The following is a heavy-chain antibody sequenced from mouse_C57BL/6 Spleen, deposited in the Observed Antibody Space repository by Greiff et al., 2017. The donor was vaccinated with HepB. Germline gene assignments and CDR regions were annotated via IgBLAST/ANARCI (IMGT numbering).Heavy chain of an antibody. CDR3: ARRIYDGYYFDY. D-gene: IGHD2-3*01. J-gene: IGHJ2*01. V-gene: IGHV5-6*02. CDR1: GFTFSSYG. Sequence: EVMLVESGGDLVKPGGSLKLSCAASGFTFSSYGMSWVRQTPDKRLEWVATISSGGSYTYYPDSVKGRFTISRDNAKNTRYLQMSSLKSEDTAMYYCARRIYDGYYFDYWGQGTTLTVSS. CDR2: ISSGGSYT.